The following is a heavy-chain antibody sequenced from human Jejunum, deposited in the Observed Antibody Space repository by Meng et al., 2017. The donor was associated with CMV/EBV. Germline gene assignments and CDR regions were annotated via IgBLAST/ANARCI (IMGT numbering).Heavy chain of an antibody. J-gene: IGHJ4*02. Sequence: SLTCPVSGGSISSGNYYWSWIRQPAGKGLEWIGRIYASGNTNYKPSLNSRVTMSVDTSKNQFSLKLNSVAAADTAVYYCVRGGDGYLYWGQGTLVTVSS. D-gene: IGHD5-24*01. CDR3: VRGGDGYLY. CDR1: GGSISSGNYY. CDR2: IYASGNT. V-gene: IGHV4-61*02.